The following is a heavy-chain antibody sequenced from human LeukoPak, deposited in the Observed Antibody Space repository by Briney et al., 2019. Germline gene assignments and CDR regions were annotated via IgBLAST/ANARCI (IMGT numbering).Heavy chain of an antibody. CDR1: GGSISSGGYS. Sequence: SQTLSLTCAVSGGSISSGGYSWSWIRQPPGKGLEWIGYIYHSGSTYYNPSLKSRVTISVNRSKNQFSLKLSSVTAADTAVYYCAGMVRGFNRWSSFDYWGQGTLVTVSS. D-gene: IGHD3-10*01. V-gene: IGHV4-30-2*01. J-gene: IGHJ4*02. CDR3: AGMVRGFNRWSSFDY. CDR2: IYHSGST.